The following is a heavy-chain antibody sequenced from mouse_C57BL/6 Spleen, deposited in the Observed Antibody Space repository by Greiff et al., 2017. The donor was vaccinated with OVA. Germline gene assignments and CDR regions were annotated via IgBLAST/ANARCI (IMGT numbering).Heavy chain of an antibody. CDR2: IWSGGST. Sequence: VQLKESGPGLVQPSQSLSITCTVSGFSLTSYGVHWVRQSPGKGLEWLGVIWSGGSTDYNAAFISRLSISKDNSESQVFFKMNSLQADDTAIYYCARLGYGSPYYAMDYWGQGTSVTVSS. J-gene: IGHJ4*01. D-gene: IGHD1-1*01. CDR3: ARLGYGSPYYAMDY. CDR1: GFSLTSYG. V-gene: IGHV2-2*01.